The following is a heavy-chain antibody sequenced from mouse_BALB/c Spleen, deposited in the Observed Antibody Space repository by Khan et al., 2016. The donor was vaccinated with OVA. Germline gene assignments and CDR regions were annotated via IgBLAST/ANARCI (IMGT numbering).Heavy chain of an antibody. Sequence: QVQLQQPGAELVKPGASVKLSCKASGYPLSSYWLHWVKQRPGQGLEWIGEIDPSDSFTNYNQKFKDKATLTIDKSSSTTYMQLSSLTSEDSAVYDCSRSFHDGSNNWIAYWGQGTLVTVSA. D-gene: IGHD1-1*01. CDR2: IDPSDSFT. J-gene: IGHJ3*01. CDR1: GYPLSSYW. CDR3: SRSFHDGSNNWIAY. V-gene: IGHV1-69*02.